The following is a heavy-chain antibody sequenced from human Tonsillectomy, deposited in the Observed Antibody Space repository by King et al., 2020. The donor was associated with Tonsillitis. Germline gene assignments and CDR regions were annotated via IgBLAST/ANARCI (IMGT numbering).Heavy chain of an antibody. CDR1: GFIFNSYP. V-gene: IGHV3-23*04. D-gene: IGHD4-23*01. J-gene: IGHJ5*02. Sequence: VQLVESGGGLVQPGGSLRLSCAASGFIFNSYPMSWVRQAPGKGLEWVSSISGSGGSTYYADSVKGRFTISKENSKNTLYLKMNSLRVEDTAVYYCAKMAARNVNSTTLHWFDPWGQGPLVTVSS. CDR3: AKMAARNVNSTTLHWFDP. CDR2: ISGSGGST.